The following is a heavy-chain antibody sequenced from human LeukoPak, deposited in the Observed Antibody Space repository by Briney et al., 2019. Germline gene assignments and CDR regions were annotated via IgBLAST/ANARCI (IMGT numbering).Heavy chain of an antibody. Sequence: GGSLRLSCAASGFTFSRYDMNWVRQVPGKGLEWVSYISGSSSTIYYADSVKGRFTISRDNAKNSLYLQMNSLRAEDTAVYYCARGGYYFDYWGQGTLVTVSP. J-gene: IGHJ4*02. CDR2: ISGSSSTI. CDR1: GFTFSRYD. D-gene: IGHD3-16*01. CDR3: ARGGYYFDY. V-gene: IGHV3-48*01.